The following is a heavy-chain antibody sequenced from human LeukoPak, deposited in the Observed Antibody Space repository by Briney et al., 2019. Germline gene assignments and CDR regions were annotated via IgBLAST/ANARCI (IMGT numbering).Heavy chain of an antibody. CDR2: IWYDGSNK. D-gene: IGHD6-13*01. V-gene: IGHV3-33*06. J-gene: IGHJ4*02. CDR3: AKDLKYSSSWYVRGFDY. Sequence: PGRSLRLSCAASGFTFSSYGMHWVRQAPGKGLEWVAVIWYDGSNKYYADSGKGRFTISRDNYKNTLYLQMNRLRAEDTAVYYCAKDLKYSSSWYVRGFDYWGQGTLVTVSS. CDR1: GFTFSSYG.